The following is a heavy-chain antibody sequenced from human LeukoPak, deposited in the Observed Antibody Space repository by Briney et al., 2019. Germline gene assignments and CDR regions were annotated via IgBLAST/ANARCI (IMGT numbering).Heavy chain of an antibody. CDR2: ISSSSTI. CDR1: GFTFSSYS. D-gene: IGHD3-10*01. Sequence: GGSLRLSCAASGFTFSSYSMNWVRQAPGKGLEWVSYISSSSTIYYADSVKGRFTISRDNAKNSLYLQMNSLRAEDTAVYYCARDLTATMVRGVILPFDYWGQGTLVTVSS. J-gene: IGHJ4*02. V-gene: IGHV3-48*01. CDR3: ARDLTATMVRGVILPFDY.